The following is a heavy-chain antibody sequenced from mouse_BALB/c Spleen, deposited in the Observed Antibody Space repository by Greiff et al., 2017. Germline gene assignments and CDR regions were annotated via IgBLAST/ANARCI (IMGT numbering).Heavy chain of an antibody. J-gene: IGHJ2*01. Sequence: DVKLQESGPDLVKPSQSLSFTCTVTGYSITSGYSWHWIRQFPRNKLEWMGYIPYSGSTNYNPSLKSRISITRDTSKNQFFLQLNSVTTEDTATYYCARCPHCYGHFDYWGQGTTLTVSS. V-gene: IGHV3-1*02. CDR3: ARCPHCYGHFDY. CDR1: GYSITSGYS. CDR2: IPYSGST. D-gene: IGHD1-2*01.